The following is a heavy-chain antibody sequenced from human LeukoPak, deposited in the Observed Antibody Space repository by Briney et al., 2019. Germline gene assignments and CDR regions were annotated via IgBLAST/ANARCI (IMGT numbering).Heavy chain of an antibody. Sequence: GASVKVSCTASGYTFTGYYMHWVRQAPGQGLEWMGRINPNSGGTNYAQKFQGRVTMTRDTSISTAYMELSRLRSDDTAVYYCARRQTRSSHFDYWGQGTLVTVSS. CDR1: GYTFTGYY. V-gene: IGHV1-2*06. D-gene: IGHD6-6*01. CDR2: INPNSGGT. J-gene: IGHJ4*02. CDR3: ARRQTRSSHFDY.